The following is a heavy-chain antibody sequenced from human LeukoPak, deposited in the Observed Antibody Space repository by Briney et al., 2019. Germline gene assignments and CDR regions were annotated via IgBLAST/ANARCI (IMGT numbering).Heavy chain of an antibody. CDR3: ARAEFCLGADRGTPIDY. D-gene: IGHD3-16*01. J-gene: IGHJ4*02. Sequence: SETLSLTCTVSGGSISSYYWSCIRHPAGEGLEWIGRIYTSRSTIYNPSLKSRVPISVDASKNQLSLTELCVPAADTAVFYCARAEFCLGADRGTPIDYWGQGTLVTVSS. CDR2: IYTSRST. V-gene: IGHV4-4*07. CDR1: GGSISSYY.